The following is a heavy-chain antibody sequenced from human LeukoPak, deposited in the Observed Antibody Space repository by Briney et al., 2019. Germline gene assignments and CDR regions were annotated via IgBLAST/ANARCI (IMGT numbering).Heavy chain of an antibody. J-gene: IGHJ4*02. V-gene: IGHV1-69*05. Sequence: ASVKVSCKASGGTFSSYAISWVRQAPGQGLEWMGGIIPIFGTANYAQKFQGRVTMTRDTSISTAYMELSRLRSDDTAVYYCARLLSGNARHDYWGQGTLVTVSS. D-gene: IGHD3-3*01. CDR1: GGTFSSYA. CDR3: ARLLSGNARHDY. CDR2: IIPIFGTA.